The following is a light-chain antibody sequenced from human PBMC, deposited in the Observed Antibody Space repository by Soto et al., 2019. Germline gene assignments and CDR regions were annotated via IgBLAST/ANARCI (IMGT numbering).Light chain of an antibody. CDR1: QTVRTY. CDR2: QAS. J-gene: IGKJ1*01. V-gene: IGKV1-5*03. Sequence: DIQLSQSPSTLSASVGDRVTISCRASQTVRTYLAWYQQKPGKAPKLLIFQASTLESGVPSRFSGSGSGTEFTLTIRSLQPDDVATYYCQQYSSIWTFGQGTKVEIK. CDR3: QQYSSIWT.